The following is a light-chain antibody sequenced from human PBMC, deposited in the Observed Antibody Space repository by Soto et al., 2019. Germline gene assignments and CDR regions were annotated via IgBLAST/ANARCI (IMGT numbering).Light chain of an antibody. Sequence: EIVLTQSPGTLSLSPGERATLSCRASQSVSSSYLAWYQQKPGQAPRLLIYGASSRATGIPDRFSGSGSGTAFTLTVSRLEPEDFAVYYWQQYGSSPPLTFGGGTKVEIK. J-gene: IGKJ4*01. CDR2: GAS. V-gene: IGKV3-20*01. CDR1: QSVSSSY. CDR3: QQYGSSPPLT.